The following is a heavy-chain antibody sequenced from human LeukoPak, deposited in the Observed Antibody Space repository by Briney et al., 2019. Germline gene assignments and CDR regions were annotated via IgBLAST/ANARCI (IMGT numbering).Heavy chain of an antibody. CDR2: ISSSSSYI. CDR1: GFTFRSYS. Sequence: GGTLRLSCAASGFTFRSYSMNWVRQAPGKGLEWVSPISSSSSYIYYADSVKGRFTISRDNAKNSLYLQMNSLRAEDTAVYYCARALNRELHDHWFDPWGQGTLVTVSS. V-gene: IGHV3-21*01. CDR3: ARALNRELHDHWFDP. D-gene: IGHD1-26*01. J-gene: IGHJ5*02.